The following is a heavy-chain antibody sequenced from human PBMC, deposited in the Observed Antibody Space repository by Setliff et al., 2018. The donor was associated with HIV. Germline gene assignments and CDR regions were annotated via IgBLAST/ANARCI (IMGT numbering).Heavy chain of an antibody. CDR3: AREIGDYYDSSGYYPPTDYYYGMDV. CDR1: GYTFTSYD. J-gene: IGHJ6*02. Sequence: ASVKVSCKASGYTFTSYDISWVRQAPGQGLEWMGWISAYNGNTNYAQKLQGRVTMTTDTSTSTAYMELRILRSDDTAVYYCAREIGDYYDSSGYYPPTDYYYGMDVWGQGTTVTVSS. D-gene: IGHD3-22*01. CDR2: ISAYNGNT. V-gene: IGHV1-18*01.